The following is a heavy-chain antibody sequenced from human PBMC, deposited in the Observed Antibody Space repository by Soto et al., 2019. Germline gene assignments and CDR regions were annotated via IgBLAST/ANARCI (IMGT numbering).Heavy chain of an antibody. CDR3: ARRGGNGWGAFDV. Sequence: EVQLLESGGDLVQPGGSLRLSCAASGFTFSFYAMCWVRQVPGKGLEWVSAVSGVGDRTFYADSVEGRFTISRDNFRNALNLRMNSLSVDDTAIYYCARRGGNGWGAFDVWGQGTMVTFSS. CDR2: VSGVGDRT. D-gene: IGHD6-19*01. CDR1: GFTFSFYA. V-gene: IGHV3-23*01. J-gene: IGHJ3*01.